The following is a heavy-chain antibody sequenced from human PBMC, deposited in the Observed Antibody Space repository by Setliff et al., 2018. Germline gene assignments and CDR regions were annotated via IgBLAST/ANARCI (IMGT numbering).Heavy chain of an antibody. CDR3: ARLPNYVWGSPVDY. CDR2: IKHSGTT. J-gene: IGHJ4*02. CDR1: GGTFSDYY. V-gene: IGHV4-34*01. D-gene: IGHD3-16*01. Sequence: SETLSLTCAASGGTFSDYYWTWIRQSPGKGLEWIGEIKHSGTTNYNPSLKSRVTISVDTSKNQFSLTLSSVTAADTAVYYCARLPNYVWGSPVDYWGQGTLVTVSS.